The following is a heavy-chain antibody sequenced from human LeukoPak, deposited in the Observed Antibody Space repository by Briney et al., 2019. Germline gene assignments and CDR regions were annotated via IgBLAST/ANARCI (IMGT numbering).Heavy chain of an antibody. CDR3: ARQNGYSYGFYY. D-gene: IGHD5-18*01. CDR2: IYYSGST. V-gene: IGHV4-39*01. J-gene: IGHJ4*02. CDR1: GGSISSYY. Sequence: PSETLSLTCTVSGGSISSYYWGWIRQPPGKGLEWIGSIYYSGSTYYNPSLKSRVTISVDTSKNQFSLKLSSVTAADTAVYYCARQNGYSYGFYYWGQGTLVTVSS.